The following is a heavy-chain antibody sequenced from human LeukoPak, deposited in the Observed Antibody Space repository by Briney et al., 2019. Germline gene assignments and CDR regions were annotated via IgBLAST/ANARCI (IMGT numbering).Heavy chain of an antibody. CDR3: ARSYYDILTGYSYYYGMDV. J-gene: IGHJ6*02. D-gene: IGHD3-9*01. CDR1: GFTFSSYV. Sequence: GGSLRLSCAASGFTFSSYVMSWVRQAPGKGLEWVAVISYDGSNKYYADSVKGRFTISRDNSKNTLYLQMNSLRAEDTAVYYCARSYYDILTGYSYYYGMDVWGQGTTVTVSS. CDR2: ISYDGSNK. V-gene: IGHV3-30-3*01.